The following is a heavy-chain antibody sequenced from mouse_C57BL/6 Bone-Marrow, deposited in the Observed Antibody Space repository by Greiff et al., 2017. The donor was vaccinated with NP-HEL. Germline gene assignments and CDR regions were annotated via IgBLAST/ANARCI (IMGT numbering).Heavy chain of an antibody. CDR3: ARGYGNSYYFDY. V-gene: IGHV1-81*01. Sequence: VQLQQSGAELARPGASVKLSCKASGYTFTSYGISWVKQRTGQGLEWIGEIYPRSGNTYYNEKFKGKATLTADKSSSTAYMELRSLTSEDSAVYFCARGYGNSYYFDYWGQGTTLTVSS. CDR2: IYPRSGNT. CDR1: GYTFTSYG. D-gene: IGHD2-10*02. J-gene: IGHJ2*01.